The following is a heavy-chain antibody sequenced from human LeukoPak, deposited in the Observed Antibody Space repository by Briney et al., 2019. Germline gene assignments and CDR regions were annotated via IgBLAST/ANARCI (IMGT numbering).Heavy chain of an antibody. CDR3: AKDPDPYQLVPGGYYGMDV. V-gene: IGHV3-21*01. J-gene: IGHJ6*01. CDR2: IGGSSSSL. D-gene: IGHD2-2*01. Sequence: GGSLRLSCAASGFTFSIYSMNWVRQAPGKGLEWVSSIGGSSSSLYYAESVKGRFTISRDNSKNTLYLQMNSLRTEDTAVYYCAKDPDPYQLVPGGYYGMDVWGQGTTVTVSS. CDR1: GFTFSIYS.